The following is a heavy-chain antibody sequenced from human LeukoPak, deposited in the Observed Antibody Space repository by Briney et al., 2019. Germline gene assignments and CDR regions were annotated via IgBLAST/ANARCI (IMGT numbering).Heavy chain of an antibody. CDR1: GGTFSSYA. J-gene: IGHJ4*02. D-gene: IGHD6-13*01. CDR3: ARDRSSSWYPTDY. Sequence: GASVKVSCKASGGTFSSYAISWVRQAPGQGLEWMGGIIPIFGTANYAQKFQGRVTITADTSTSTAYMELRSLRSDDTAVYYCARDRSSSWYPTDYWGQGTLVTVSS. V-gene: IGHV1-69*06. CDR2: IIPIFGTA.